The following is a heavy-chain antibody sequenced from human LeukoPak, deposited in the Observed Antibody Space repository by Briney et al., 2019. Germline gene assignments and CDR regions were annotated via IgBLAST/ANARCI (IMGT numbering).Heavy chain of an antibody. CDR1: GGSISSYC. Sequence: SETLSLTCTVSGGSISSYCWSWIRQPPGKGLEWIGYIYYSGSTNYNPSLKSRVTISVDTSKNQFSLKLSSVTAADTAVYYCARGWLGGKDYGQPDPDYWGQGTLVTVSS. D-gene: IGHD4-17*01. CDR2: IYYSGST. CDR3: ARGWLGGKDYGQPDPDY. V-gene: IGHV4-59*01. J-gene: IGHJ4*02.